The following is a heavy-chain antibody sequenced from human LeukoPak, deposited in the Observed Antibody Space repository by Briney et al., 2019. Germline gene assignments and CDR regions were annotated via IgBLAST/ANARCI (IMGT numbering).Heavy chain of an antibody. Sequence: GGSLRLSCAASGFTVSSNYMSSVRQGPGKGLESVSVISNDGDTYYADSVKGRFTISRDTSKNTVSLQMNSLRAEDTAVYYCAGDKTTGGWYEFDYWGQGTLVTVSS. CDR2: ISNDGDT. J-gene: IGHJ4*02. V-gene: IGHV3-53*01. D-gene: IGHD6-19*01. CDR1: GFTVSSNY. CDR3: AGDKTTGGWYEFDY.